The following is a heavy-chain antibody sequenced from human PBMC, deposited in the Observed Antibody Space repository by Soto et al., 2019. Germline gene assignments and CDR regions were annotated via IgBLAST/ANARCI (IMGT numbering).Heavy chain of an antibody. Sequence: SETLSLTCTVAGGSISSGGYYWSWISKHPGKGLEWIGYIYYSGSTYYNPSLKSRVTISVDTSKNQFSLKLSSVTAADTAVYYCARGRGITMVRGVITDWFDPWGPGTLVTVSS. CDR2: IYYSGST. D-gene: IGHD3-10*01. J-gene: IGHJ5*02. V-gene: IGHV4-31*02. CDR1: GGSISSGGYY. CDR3: ARGRGITMVRGVITDWFDP.